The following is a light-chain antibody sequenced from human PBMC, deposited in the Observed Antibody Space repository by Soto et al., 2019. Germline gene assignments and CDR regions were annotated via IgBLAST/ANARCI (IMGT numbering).Light chain of an antibody. J-gene: IGLJ2*01. CDR2: NIN. V-gene: IGLV1-44*01. CDR1: RSNIGSNT. Sequence: QSVLTQAPSVSGTPGQRVTISCSGSRSNIGSNTVNWYQQLPGTAPKLLIFNINQRPSGVPDRFSGSKSGISASLAISGLQSEDEADYYCSAWDDSLNGSLVFGGGTKLTVL. CDR3: SAWDDSLNGSLV.